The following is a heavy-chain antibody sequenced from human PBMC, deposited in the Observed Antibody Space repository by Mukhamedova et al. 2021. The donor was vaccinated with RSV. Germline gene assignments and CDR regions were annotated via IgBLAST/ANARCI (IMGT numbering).Heavy chain of an antibody. V-gene: IGHV3-23*01. CDR3: VEGVGSYHFDY. CDR2: ISVDTVST. J-gene: IGHJ4*02. D-gene: IGHD3-16*02. Sequence: VRQAPGKGLEWVSAISVDTVSTYYADSAKGRFTISRDNSRNTLYLQMNTLRVEDTAVYYCVEGVGSYHFDYWGQGTLVTVSS.